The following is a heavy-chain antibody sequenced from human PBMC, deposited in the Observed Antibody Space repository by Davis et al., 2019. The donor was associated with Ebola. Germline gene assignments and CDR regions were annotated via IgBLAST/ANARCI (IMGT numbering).Heavy chain of an antibody. Sequence: GESLKISCAASGFTFSSYSMNWVRQAPGKGLEWVSYISSSSSTIYYADSVKGRFTISRDNAKNSLYLQMNSLRDEDTAVYYCAKEARTLYYYYYGMDVWGQGTTVTVSS. J-gene: IGHJ6*02. CDR3: AKEARTLYYYYYGMDV. V-gene: IGHV3-48*02. CDR2: ISSSSSTI. CDR1: GFTFSSYS.